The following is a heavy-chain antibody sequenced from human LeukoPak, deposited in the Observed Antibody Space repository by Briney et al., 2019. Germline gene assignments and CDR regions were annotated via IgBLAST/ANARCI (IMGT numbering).Heavy chain of an antibody. CDR3: ARDLGRITMGAFDI. D-gene: IGHD3-10*01. CDR2: INPNSGGT. CDR1: GYTFTGYY. V-gene: IGHV1-2*02. J-gene: IGHJ3*02. Sequence: ASVKVSCKASGYTFTGYYMHWVRQAPGQGLEWMGWINPNSGGTNYAQKFQGRVTMTRDTSISTAYMELSRLRSDDTAVYYCARDLGRITMGAFDIWGQGTMVTVSS.